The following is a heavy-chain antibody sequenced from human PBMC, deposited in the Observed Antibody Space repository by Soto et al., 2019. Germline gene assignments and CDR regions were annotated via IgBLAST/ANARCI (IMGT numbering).Heavy chain of an antibody. CDR1: GGTFSRYA. Sequence: SVKVSCKASGGTFSRYAISWVRQAPGQGLEWMGGIIPIFGTANYAQKFQGRVTITADESTSTAYMELSSLRSEDTAVYYCARVVVVPAGAFDYWGQGTLVTVSS. V-gene: IGHV1-69*13. J-gene: IGHJ4*02. CDR2: IIPIFGTA. D-gene: IGHD2-15*01. CDR3: ARVVVVPAGAFDY.